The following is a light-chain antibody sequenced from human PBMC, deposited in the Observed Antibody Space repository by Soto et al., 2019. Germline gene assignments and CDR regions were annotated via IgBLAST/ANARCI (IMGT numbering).Light chain of an antibody. CDR2: VAS. CDR3: QHYNNGPPWT. V-gene: IGKV1-39*01. Sequence: DIQMTQSPSSLSASVGDRVTITCRASQSISTYLHWYQQKPEKAPKLLIYVASSLQSGVPSRFSGSGSGKEFTLTISSRKSEYFAVYYCQHYNNGPPWTAGQGTKADI. CDR1: QSISTY. J-gene: IGKJ1*01.